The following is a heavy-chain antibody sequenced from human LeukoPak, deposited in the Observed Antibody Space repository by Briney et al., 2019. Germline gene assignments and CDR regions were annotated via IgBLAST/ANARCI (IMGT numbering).Heavy chain of an antibody. CDR2: TYYRSKWYN. CDR3: ARAPYSSGWVDY. J-gene: IGHJ4*02. V-gene: IGHV6-1*01. Sequence: SQTLSLTCAISGDSVCSNSAAWNWIRQSPSRGLEWLGRTYYRSKWYNDYAVSVKSRITINPDTSKNQFSLQLNSVTPEDMAVYYCARAPYSSGWVDYWGQGTLVTVSS. CDR1: GDSVCSNSAA. D-gene: IGHD6-19*01.